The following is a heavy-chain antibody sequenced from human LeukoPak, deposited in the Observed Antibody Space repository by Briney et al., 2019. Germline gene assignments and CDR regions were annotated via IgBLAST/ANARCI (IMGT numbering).Heavy chain of an antibody. J-gene: IGHJ5*02. CDR2: INPNSGGT. CDR3: ARPLSGYDYNWFDP. Sequence: ASVKVSCKASGYTFTGYYMHWVRQAPGQGLEWMGWINPNSGGTNYAQKFQGRVTMTRDTSISTAYMELSRLRSDDTAVYYCARPLSGYDYNWFDPWGQGTLVTVSS. CDR1: GYTFTGYY. V-gene: IGHV1-2*02. D-gene: IGHD5-12*01.